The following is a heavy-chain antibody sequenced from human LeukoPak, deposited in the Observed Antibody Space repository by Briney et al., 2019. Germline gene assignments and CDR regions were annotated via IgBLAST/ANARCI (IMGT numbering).Heavy chain of an antibody. V-gene: IGHV4-34*01. J-gene: IGHJ4*02. CDR3: ARGRRAGKLQLAVLRGRFDY. CDR2: INHSGST. D-gene: IGHD5-24*01. CDR1: GGSFSGYY. Sequence: PSETLSLTCAVYGGSFSGYYWSWIRQPPGKGLEWIGEINHSGSTNYNPSLKSRVTISVDTSKNQFSLKLSSVTAADTAVYYCARGRRAGKLQLAVLRGRFDYWGQGTLVTVSS.